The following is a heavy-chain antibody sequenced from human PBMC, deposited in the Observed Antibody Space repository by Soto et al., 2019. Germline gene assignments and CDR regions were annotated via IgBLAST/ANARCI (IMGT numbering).Heavy chain of an antibody. V-gene: IGHV4-31*03. CDR2: IYYSGST. Sequence: SETLSLTCTVSGGSISSGGYYWGWIRQHPGKGLEWIGYIYYSGSTYYNPSLKSRVTISVDTSKNQFSLKLSSVTAADTAVYYCARGYYDILTGPLRYYYYYGMDVWGQGTTVTVSS. J-gene: IGHJ6*02. CDR3: ARGYYDILTGPLRYYYYYGMDV. CDR1: GGSISSGGYY. D-gene: IGHD3-9*01.